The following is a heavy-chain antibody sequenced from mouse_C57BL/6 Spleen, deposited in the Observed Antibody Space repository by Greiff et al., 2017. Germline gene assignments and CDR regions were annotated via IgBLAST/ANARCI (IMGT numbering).Heavy chain of an antibody. Sequence: QVQLKQPGAELVKPGASVKMSCKASGYTFTSYWITWVKQRPGQGLEWIGDIYPGSGSTNYNEKFKSKATLTVDTSSSTAYMQLSSLTSEDSAVYYCARRGDYYGRGDFDYGGQGTTLTVSS. CDR2: IYPGSGST. V-gene: IGHV1-55*01. D-gene: IGHD1-1*01. CDR3: ARRGDYYGRGDFDY. CDR1: GYTFTSYW. J-gene: IGHJ2*01.